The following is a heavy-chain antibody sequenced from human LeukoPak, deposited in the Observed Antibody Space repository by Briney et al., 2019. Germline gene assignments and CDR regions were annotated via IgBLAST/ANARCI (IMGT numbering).Heavy chain of an antibody. D-gene: IGHD2/OR15-2a*01. CDR3: ARDILSQGPDAFDI. CDR1: GFTVSSNY. V-gene: IGHV3-53*01. J-gene: IGHJ3*02. Sequence: GGSLRLSCAASGFTVSSNYMSWVRQAPGKGLEWVSVIYSGGSTYYADSVKGRFTISRDNSKNTLYLQMNSLRAEDAAVYYCARDILSQGPDAFDIWGQGTMVTVSS. CDR2: IYSGGST.